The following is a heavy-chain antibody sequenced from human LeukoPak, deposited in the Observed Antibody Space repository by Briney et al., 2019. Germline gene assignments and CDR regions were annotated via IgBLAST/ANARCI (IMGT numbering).Heavy chain of an antibody. CDR1: GFTFSGFI. V-gene: IGHV3-48*01. Sequence: GGSLRLSCAASGFTFSGFIMNWVRQAPGKGLEWVSYISTSSSPIYYADSVKGRFTISRDNAKNSLYLQMYSLRAEDTAVYYCARHVRSWFREFDYWGQGALVTVSS. CDR2: ISTSSSPI. CDR3: ARHVRSWFREFDY. J-gene: IGHJ4*02. D-gene: IGHD3-10*01.